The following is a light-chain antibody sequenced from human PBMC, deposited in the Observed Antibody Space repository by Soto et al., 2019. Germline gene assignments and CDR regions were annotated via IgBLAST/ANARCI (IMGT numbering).Light chain of an antibody. J-gene: IGLJ3*02. CDR2: EVS. Sequence: QSALTQPASVSGSPGQSITISCTGTSSDVGDYKYISWYQQHPGKVPKLMIYEVSNRPSGVSNRFSGSKSGNTASLTISGLQADDETDYYCSSYTSTDTQVFGGGTKLTVL. V-gene: IGLV2-14*01. CDR1: SSDVGDYKY. CDR3: SSYTSTDTQV.